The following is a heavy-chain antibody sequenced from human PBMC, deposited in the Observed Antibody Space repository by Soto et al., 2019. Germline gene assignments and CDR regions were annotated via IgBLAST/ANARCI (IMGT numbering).Heavy chain of an antibody. Sequence: QVQLVQSGAEVKKPGSSVKVSCKASGGTFSSYAISWVRQAPGQGLEWMGGIIPIFGTANYAQKFQGRVTITADESTSTAYMELSILRTEDTAVYYCAGGGTIFGVVITWSSSKYGMDVWGQGTTVTVSS. J-gene: IGHJ6*02. CDR3: AGGGTIFGVVITWSSSKYGMDV. CDR2: IIPIFGTA. V-gene: IGHV1-69*12. CDR1: GGTFSSYA. D-gene: IGHD3-3*01.